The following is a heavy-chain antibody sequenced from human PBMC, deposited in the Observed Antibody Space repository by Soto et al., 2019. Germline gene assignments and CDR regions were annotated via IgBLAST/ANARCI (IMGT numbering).Heavy chain of an antibody. Sequence: QVPLVQSGAEVKKPGASVKVSCKASGYTFTSYGISWVRQAPGQGLEWMGWISAYNGNTNYAQKLQGRVTMTTDTSPSTAYREVRRLRSDDTAVYYCARAVGYCTNGVCQGGGDYWGQGTLVTVSS. CDR1: GYTFTSYG. J-gene: IGHJ4*02. CDR3: ARAVGYCTNGVCQGGGDY. D-gene: IGHD2-8*01. CDR2: ISAYNGNT. V-gene: IGHV1-18*01.